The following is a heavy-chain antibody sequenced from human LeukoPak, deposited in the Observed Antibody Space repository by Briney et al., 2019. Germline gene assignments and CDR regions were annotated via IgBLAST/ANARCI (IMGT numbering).Heavy chain of an antibody. Sequence: QPGGSLRLSCAASGFTSSSYARSWVRHAPGKGLEWGSAISGSGGRTYYADSVKSRCTISTDNSKNTLYLQMNSMRAEDTAVYYCAKDLLNWNDDLDYWGQGTLVTVSS. D-gene: IGHD1-1*01. CDR3: AKDLLNWNDDLDY. CDR2: ISGSGGRT. V-gene: IGHV3-23*01. CDR1: GFTSSSYA. J-gene: IGHJ4*02.